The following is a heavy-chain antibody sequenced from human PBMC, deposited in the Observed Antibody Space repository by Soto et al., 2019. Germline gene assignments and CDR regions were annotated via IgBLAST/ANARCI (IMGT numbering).Heavy chain of an antibody. CDR1: GFTFSTYW. J-gene: IGHJ4*02. V-gene: IGHV3-7*01. CDR3: VTSSSARGGSDY. Sequence: EVQLVESGGGLVQPGGSLRLSCADSGFTFSTYWMSWVRQAPGKGLEWVANMNPDGSEKYYVDSVKGRFTISRDNARSSLNLQMNSLRVEDTAVYFCVTSSSARGGSDYSGQGTLVTDSS. D-gene: IGHD2-2*01. CDR2: MNPDGSEK.